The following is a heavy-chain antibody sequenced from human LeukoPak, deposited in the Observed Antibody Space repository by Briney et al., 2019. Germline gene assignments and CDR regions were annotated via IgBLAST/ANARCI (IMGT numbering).Heavy chain of an antibody. CDR2: FDPEDGET. CDR1: GYTLTELS. CDR3: ATDTPNANQQLGRYYYGMDV. V-gene: IGHV1-24*01. D-gene: IGHD6-13*01. Sequence: ASVKVSCKVSGYTLTELSMHWVRQAPGKVLEWMGGFDPEDGETIYAQKFQGRVTMTEDTSTDTAYVELSSLRSEDTAVYYCATDTPNANQQLGRYYYGMDVWGQGTTVTVSS. J-gene: IGHJ6*02.